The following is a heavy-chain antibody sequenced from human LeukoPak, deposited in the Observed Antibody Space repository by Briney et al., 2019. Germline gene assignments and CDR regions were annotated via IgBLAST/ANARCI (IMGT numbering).Heavy chain of an antibody. CDR3: ASGHSNYWFDP. D-gene: IGHD4-11*01. CDR1: GGSFSGYY. V-gene: IGHV4-34*01. Sequence: SETLSLTCAVYGGSFSGYYWSWIRQPPGKGLEWIGEINHSGSTNYNPSLKSRVTISVDTSKNQFSLKLSSVTAADTAVYYCASGHSNYWFDPWGQGTLVTVSS. CDR2: INHSGST. J-gene: IGHJ5*02.